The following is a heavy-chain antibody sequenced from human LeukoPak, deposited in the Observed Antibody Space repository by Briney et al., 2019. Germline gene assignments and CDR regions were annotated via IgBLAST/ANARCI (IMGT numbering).Heavy chain of an antibody. D-gene: IGHD1-26*01. Sequence: SETLSLTCAVYGGSFSGFYWSWIRQPPGKGLEWIGSIYYSGSTYYNPSLKSRVTISVDTSKNQFSLKLSSVTAADTAVYYCASATEGSGSYPVYYYYMDVWGKGTTVTVSS. CDR3: ASATEGSGSYPVYYYYMDV. J-gene: IGHJ6*03. CDR2: IYYSGST. CDR1: GGSFSGFY. V-gene: IGHV4-34*01.